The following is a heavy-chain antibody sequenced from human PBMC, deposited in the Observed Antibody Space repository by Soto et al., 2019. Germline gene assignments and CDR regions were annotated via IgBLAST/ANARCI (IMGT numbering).Heavy chain of an antibody. V-gene: IGHV1-46*03. CDR2: INPSGGST. CDR1: GYTFTSYY. J-gene: IGHJ6*02. D-gene: IGHD3-9*01. Sequence: SVKVSCKASGYTFTSYYMHLVGRVPGQRLEWMGIINPSGGSTSYAQKFQGRVTMTRDTSTSTVYMELSSLGSEDTAVYYCSMSLIRGLYFDFPYYYYYGMDVWGQGTTVTVSS. CDR3: SMSLIRGLYFDFPYYYYYGMDV.